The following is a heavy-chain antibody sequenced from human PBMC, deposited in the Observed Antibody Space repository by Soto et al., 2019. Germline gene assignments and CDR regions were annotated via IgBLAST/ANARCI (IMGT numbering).Heavy chain of an antibody. CDR1: GGSFSGYY. J-gene: IGHJ6*03. CDR3: ARVGGFHYGSGSYYYYYYMDV. V-gene: IGHV4-34*01. CDR2: INHSGST. D-gene: IGHD3-10*01. Sequence: PSETLSLTCAVYGGSFSGYYWSWIRQPPGKGLEWIGEINHSGSTNYNPSLKSRVTISVDTSKNQFSLKLSSVTAADTAVYYCARVGGFHYGSGSYYYYYYMDVWGKGTTVTVS.